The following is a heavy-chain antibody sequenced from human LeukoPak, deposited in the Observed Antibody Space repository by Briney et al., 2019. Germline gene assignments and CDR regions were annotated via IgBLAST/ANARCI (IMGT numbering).Heavy chain of an antibody. Sequence: SETLSLTCTVSGGSISNSNYYWGCLRQPPGKGLDWLGSIQYSGSTHYNPSLKSRVTISVDTSKNQLSLNMNSVTAADTAVYYCARHSFDYDSSGYFYSFDYWGQGTLVTVSS. CDR3: ARHSFDYDSSGYFYSFDY. CDR1: GGSISNSNYY. D-gene: IGHD3-22*01. J-gene: IGHJ4*02. V-gene: IGHV4-39*01. CDR2: IQYSGST.